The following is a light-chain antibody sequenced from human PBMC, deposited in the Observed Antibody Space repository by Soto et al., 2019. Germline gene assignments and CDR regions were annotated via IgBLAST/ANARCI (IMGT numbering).Light chain of an antibody. Sequence: DIQMTQSPSTLSASVGDRVTMTCRASQGVRIWLAWYQQKPGRAPKLLIHQASTLEGGVPSRFSGSGSGTEFTLTITSLQADDVATYFCQQYNSYISFGGGTKVEIK. CDR2: QAS. V-gene: IGKV1-5*03. J-gene: IGKJ4*01. CDR1: QGVRIW. CDR3: QQYNSYIS.